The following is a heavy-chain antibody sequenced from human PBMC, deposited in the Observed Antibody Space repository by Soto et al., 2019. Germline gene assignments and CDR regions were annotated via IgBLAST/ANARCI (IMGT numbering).Heavy chain of an antibody. CDR1: GFIFSNNG. V-gene: IGHV3-30*02. D-gene: IGHD3-10*02. CDR2: MSYDGSDT. CDR3: TIVRVADSALDH. Sequence: GSLSLSCVGSGFIFSNNGMHWVRQTPGKGLEWVAFMSYDGSDTFYADSAKGRFTISRDNSKNTLFLHMSNLRAEDTAMYYCTIVRVADSALDHWGQGTLVTVSS. J-gene: IGHJ4*02.